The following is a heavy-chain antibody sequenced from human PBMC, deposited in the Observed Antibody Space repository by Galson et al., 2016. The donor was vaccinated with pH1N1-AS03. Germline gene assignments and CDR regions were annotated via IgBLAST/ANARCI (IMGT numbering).Heavy chain of an antibody. Sequence: SLRLSCAASGFIFSNYWMSWIRQAPGKGLERISYISISSSYTNYADSVKGRFTISRDNAKNSLYLQMDSLRAEDTAVYYCARDKIPYYYDSSSYYPHYFDYWGQGTLVTVSS. CDR1: GFIFSNYW. V-gene: IGHV3-11*06. D-gene: IGHD3-22*01. J-gene: IGHJ4*02. CDR3: ARDKIPYYYDSSSYYPHYFDY. CDR2: ISISSSYT.